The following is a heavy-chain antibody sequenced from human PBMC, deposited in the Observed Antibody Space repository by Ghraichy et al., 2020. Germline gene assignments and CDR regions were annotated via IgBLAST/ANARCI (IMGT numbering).Heavy chain of an antibody. D-gene: IGHD6-19*01. CDR1: GFTFSSTA. V-gene: IGHV3-23*01. J-gene: IGHJ4*02. Sequence: GGSLRLSCVASGFTFSSTAVSWVRQAPGRGLQWVSAIGCSGGTTYYADSVKGRFTISRDNSKNTLYLQMNSLRAEDTAVYYCAKNKGSGWMYYFDYSGQGTLVSVSS. CDR2: IGCSGGTT. CDR3: AKNKGSGWMYYFDY.